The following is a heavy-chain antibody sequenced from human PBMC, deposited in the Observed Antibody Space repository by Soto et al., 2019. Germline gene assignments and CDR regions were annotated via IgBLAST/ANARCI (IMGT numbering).Heavy chain of an antibody. V-gene: IGHV5-51*01. J-gene: IGHJ6*03. D-gene: IGHD1-20*01. CDR1: GYSFTSYW. Sequence: ESLKISCKGSGYSFTSYWIGWVRQMAVKGLEWMGIIYPGDSDTRYSPSFQGQVTISADKSISTAYLQWSSLKASDTAMYYCARGYNLPSNYYYYMDVWGKGTTVTVSS. CDR3: ARGYNLPSNYYYYMDV. CDR2: IYPGDSDT.